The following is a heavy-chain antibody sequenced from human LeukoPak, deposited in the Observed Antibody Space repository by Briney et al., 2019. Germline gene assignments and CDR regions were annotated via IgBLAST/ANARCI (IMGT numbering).Heavy chain of an antibody. CDR2: ISTSSRTI. CDR3: ARDLYGDYALDY. CDR1: GFTFSSYS. D-gene: IGHD4-17*01. J-gene: IGHJ4*02. Sequence: PGGSLRLSCAASGFTFSSYSMNWVRRAPGKGLEWVSYISTSSRTIYYADSVKGRFTISRDNAKNSLYLQMHSLRAKDTAVYYCARDLYGDYALDYWGQGTLVTVSS. V-gene: IGHV3-48*01.